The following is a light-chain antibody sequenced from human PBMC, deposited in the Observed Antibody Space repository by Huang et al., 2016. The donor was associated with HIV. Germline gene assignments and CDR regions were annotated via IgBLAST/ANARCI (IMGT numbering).Light chain of an antibody. V-gene: IGKV2-29*02. CDR3: MQGIHFPCT. Sequence: DIVMTQTPLSLSVTPGQPAFISCKSSQSLLHSDGKTYLSWYLHKPGQSPQLLIYGVAVRFSGVPDRCSGSGSGTDFTLKISRVEAEDVGVYYCMQGIHFPCTFGQGTKLEI. J-gene: IGKJ2*02. CDR1: QSLLHSDGKTY. CDR2: GVA.